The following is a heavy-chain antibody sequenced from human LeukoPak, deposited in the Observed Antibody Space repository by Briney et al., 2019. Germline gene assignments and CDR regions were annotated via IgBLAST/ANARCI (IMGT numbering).Heavy chain of an antibody. CDR1: GFAFSNYG. V-gene: IGHV3-33*01. Sequence: GRSLRLSCEASGFAFSNYGMHWVRQAPGKGLGWVAVIWYDGGSTKYYADSVKGRFTISRDNSKNTLYLQMNSLRAEDTAVYYCARVSGYYESSGYYQDNWFDPWGQGTLVTVSS. CDR3: ARVSGYYESSGYYQDNWFDP. CDR2: IWYDGGSTK. D-gene: IGHD3-22*01. J-gene: IGHJ5*02.